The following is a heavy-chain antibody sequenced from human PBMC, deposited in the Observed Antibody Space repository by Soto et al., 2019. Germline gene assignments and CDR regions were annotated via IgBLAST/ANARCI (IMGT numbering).Heavy chain of an antibody. CDR1: GFTFSSYG. V-gene: IGHV3-30*18. CDR3: AKGGYYSLFDI. CDR2: ISYDGSNK. Sequence: GGSLRLSCAASGFTFSSYGMHWVRQAPGKGLEWVAVISYDGSNKYYADSVKGRFTISRDNSNNTLSLQMHILRVEDTAVYFRAKGGYYSLFDIWGQGTMVTVSS. J-gene: IGHJ3*02. D-gene: IGHD3-16*01.